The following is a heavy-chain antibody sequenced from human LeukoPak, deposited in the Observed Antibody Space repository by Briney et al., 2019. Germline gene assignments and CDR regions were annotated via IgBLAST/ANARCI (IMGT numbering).Heavy chain of an antibody. CDR2: IYYSGST. Sequence: SSQTLSLTCAVSGGSISSGGYSWSWIRQPPGRGLEWIGYIYYSGSTYYNPSLKSRVTISVDTSKNQFSLKLSSVTAADTAVYYCARETKSGYLYDAFDIWGQGTMVTVSS. CDR1: GGSISSGGYS. J-gene: IGHJ3*02. D-gene: IGHD3-3*01. CDR3: ARETKSGYLYDAFDI. V-gene: IGHV4-30-4*07.